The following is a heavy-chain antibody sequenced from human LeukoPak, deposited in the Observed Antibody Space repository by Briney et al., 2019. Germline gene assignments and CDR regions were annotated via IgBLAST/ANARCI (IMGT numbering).Heavy chain of an antibody. J-gene: IGHJ4*02. V-gene: IGHV4-34*01. CDR1: GGSFSGYY. Sequence: SETLSLTCAVYGGSFSGYYWSWIRQPPGKGLEWIGEINHSGSTNYNPSLKSRVTISVDTSKNQFSLKLSSVTAADTAVYYCARAYYSSGSHFDYWGQGTLVTVSS. CDR3: ARAYYSSGSHFDY. CDR2: INHSGST. D-gene: IGHD6-19*01.